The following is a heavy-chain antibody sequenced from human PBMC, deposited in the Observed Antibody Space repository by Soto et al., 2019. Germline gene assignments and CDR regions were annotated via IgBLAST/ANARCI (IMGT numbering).Heavy chain of an antibody. D-gene: IGHD6-19*01. CDR3: AKDLMGVYSSGWYLSFFDY. Sequence: QPGGSLRLSCAASGFTFSSYAMSWVRQAPGKGLEWVSAISGSGGSTYYADSVKGRFTISRDNSKNTLYLQMNSLRAEDTAVYYCAKDLMGVYSSGWYLSFFDYWGQGTLVTVSS. CDR1: GFTFSSYA. J-gene: IGHJ4*02. CDR2: ISGSGGST. V-gene: IGHV3-23*01.